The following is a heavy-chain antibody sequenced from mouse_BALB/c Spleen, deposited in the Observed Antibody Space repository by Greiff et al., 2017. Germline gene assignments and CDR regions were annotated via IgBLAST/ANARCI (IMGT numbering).Heavy chain of an antibody. D-gene: IGHD2-3*01. CDR3: TRWLLEDYYAMDY. CDR1: GYTFTSYW. CDR2: IYPGNSDT. J-gene: IGHJ4*01. V-gene: IGHV1-5*01. Sequence: VQLQQSGTVLARPGASVKMSCKASGYTFTSYWMHWVKQRPGQGLEWIGAIYPGNSDTSYNQKFKGKAKLTAVTSTSTAYMELSSLTNEDSAVYYCTRWLLEDYYAMDYWGQGTSVTVSS.